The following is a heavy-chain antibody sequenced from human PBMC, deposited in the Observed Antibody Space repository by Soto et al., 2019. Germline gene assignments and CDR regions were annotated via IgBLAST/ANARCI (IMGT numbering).Heavy chain of an antibody. V-gene: IGHV3-11*06. CDR3: ARSVVSSTRFDP. Sequence: QVQLVESGGGLVRPGESLRLSCAGSGFTFSDSSMNWIRQAPGKGLEWVSYISSGTSYTNYADSVKGRFTISRDNAKNSLFLHMNSLRAEDTAVYYCARSVVSSTRFDPWGQGTLVTVSS. D-gene: IGHD6-13*01. CDR1: GFTFSDSS. J-gene: IGHJ5*02. CDR2: ISSGTSYT.